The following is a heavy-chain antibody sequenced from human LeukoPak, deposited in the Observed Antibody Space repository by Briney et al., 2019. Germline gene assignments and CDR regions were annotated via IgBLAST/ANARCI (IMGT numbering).Heavy chain of an antibody. D-gene: IGHD5-18*01. V-gene: IGHV3-48*04. Sequence: GGSLRLSCVDSGITFSSHSMNWVRQTPGKGLEWVAYISSSSRTIYYADSVKGRFTISRDNAESSLYLQMHSLRGEDTAVYYCARSAASFGSWDWFDPWGQGTLVTVSS. CDR3: ARSAASFGSWDWFDP. CDR2: ISSSSRTI. CDR1: GITFSSHS. J-gene: IGHJ5*02.